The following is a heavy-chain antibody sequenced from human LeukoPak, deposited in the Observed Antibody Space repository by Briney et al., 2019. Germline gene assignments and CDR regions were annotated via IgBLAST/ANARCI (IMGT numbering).Heavy chain of an antibody. V-gene: IGHV4-34*01. J-gene: IGHJ5*02. CDR2: INHGGNT. Sequence: SETLSLTCAVYGGSLSGDYWSWIRQPPGKGLEWIGEINHGGNTNYNPSLESRASLSVDTSRNQISLRLSSVTAADTAVYYCARGFGNVRGVAWGQGTLVTVSS. D-gene: IGHD3-16*01. CDR1: GGSLSGDY. CDR3: ARGFGNVRGVA.